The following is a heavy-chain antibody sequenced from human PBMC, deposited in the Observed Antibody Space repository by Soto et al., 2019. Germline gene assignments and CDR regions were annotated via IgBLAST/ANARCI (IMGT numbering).Heavy chain of an antibody. V-gene: IGHV4-59*01. J-gene: IGHJ5*02. CDR3: ARGSDFWSGLNNWFDP. D-gene: IGHD3-3*01. Sequence: ETLSLTCTVSGGSISSYYWSWIRQPPGKGLEWIGYIYYSGSTNYNPSLKSRVTISVDTSKNQFSLKLSSVTAADTAVYYCARGSDFWSGLNNWFDPWGQGTLVTVSS. CDR1: GGSISSYY. CDR2: IYYSGST.